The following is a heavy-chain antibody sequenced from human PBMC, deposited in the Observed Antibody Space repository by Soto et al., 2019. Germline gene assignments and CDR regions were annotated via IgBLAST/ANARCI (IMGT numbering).Heavy chain of an antibody. CDR1: GYTFSGHA. CDR3: GRDQSGTGYYVDWFDP. Sequence: ASVKVSCKASGYTFSGHAIHWLRQAPGQRPEWLGWINAGNSKTYYSEKFEGRVTFTRDTVATTVNMELTSLTSEDTVFYYCGRDQSGTGYYVDWFDPWGQGTLVTVSS. V-gene: IGHV1-3*01. CDR2: INAGNSKT. J-gene: IGHJ5*02. D-gene: IGHD3-10*02.